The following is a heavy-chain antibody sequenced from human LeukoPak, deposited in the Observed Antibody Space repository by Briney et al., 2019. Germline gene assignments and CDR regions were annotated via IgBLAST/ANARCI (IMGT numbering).Heavy chain of an antibody. D-gene: IGHD5-24*01. Sequence: PGGSLRLSCAASGFTFSGYAMSWVCQAPGKGLEWVSAISGSGGSTYYADSVKGRFTISRDNSKNTLYLQMNSLRAEDTAVYYCAKDVGDGYNWWGQGTLVTVSS. CDR1: GFTFSGYA. CDR3: AKDVGDGYNW. J-gene: IGHJ4*02. CDR2: ISGSGGST. V-gene: IGHV3-23*01.